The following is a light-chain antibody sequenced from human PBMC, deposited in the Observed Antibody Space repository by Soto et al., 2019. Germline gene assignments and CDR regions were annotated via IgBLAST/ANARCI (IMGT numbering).Light chain of an antibody. V-gene: IGKV3-11*01. CDR2: DAS. J-gene: IGKJ5*01. Sequence: ERAPLFCRASQTVNNYLAWYQQKPGQAPRLLIYDASNRATGIPARFSGSGSGTDFTLNISSLEPEDFAVYYCQQRNNWPAISFGQGTRLEIK. CDR3: QQRNNWPAIS. CDR1: QTVNNY.